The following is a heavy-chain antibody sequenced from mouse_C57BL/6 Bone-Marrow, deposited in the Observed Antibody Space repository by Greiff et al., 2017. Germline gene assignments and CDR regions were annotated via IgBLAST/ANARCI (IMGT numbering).Heavy chain of an antibody. D-gene: IGHD2-1*01. CDR3: ARGGNYGGYYFDA. CDR1: GYTFTTYP. V-gene: IGHV1-47*01. Sequence: VQLQQSGAELVKPGASVKMSCKASGYTFTTYPIEWMKQNHGKSLEWIGNFHPYNDDTKYNEKFKGKATLTVEKYSSPVYLALSRLTSDDSAVFFCARGGNYGGYYFDAWGEAATLTVSS. J-gene: IGHJ2*01. CDR2: FHPYNDDT.